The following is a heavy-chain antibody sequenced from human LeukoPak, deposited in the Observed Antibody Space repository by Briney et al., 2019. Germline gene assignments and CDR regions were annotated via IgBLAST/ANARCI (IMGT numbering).Heavy chain of an antibody. Sequence: GGSVRLSCAASGFTFSSYSMNWVRQSPGKGLEWVSSISSSSNYIYYADSVKGRFTISRDNAKNSLYLQMNSLRAEDTAVYYCARDRVYDYDSSGSIDYWGQGTLVTVSS. CDR2: ISSSSNYI. CDR3: ARDRVYDYDSSGSIDY. D-gene: IGHD3-22*01. J-gene: IGHJ4*02. CDR1: GFTFSSYS. V-gene: IGHV3-21*01.